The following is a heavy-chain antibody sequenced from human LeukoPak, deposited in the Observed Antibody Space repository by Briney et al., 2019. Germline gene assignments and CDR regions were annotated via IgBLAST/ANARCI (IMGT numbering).Heavy chain of an antibody. V-gene: IGHV4-61*01. CDR1: GASVSGSNYY. J-gene: IGHJ6*03. CDR2: IYYSGST. D-gene: IGHD3-10*01. Sequence: SETLSLTCAVSGASVSGSNYYWGWIRQPPGKGLEWIGNIYYSGSTNYNPSLKSRVTISVDTSKNQFSLKLNSLTAADTAVYYCARGKFGESLTYYYYYMDVWGKGTTVTVSS. CDR3: ARGKFGESLTYYYYYMDV.